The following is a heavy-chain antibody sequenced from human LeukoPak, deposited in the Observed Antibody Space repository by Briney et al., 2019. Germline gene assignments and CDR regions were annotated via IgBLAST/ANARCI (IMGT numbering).Heavy chain of an antibody. CDR2: IYYSGST. CDR3: AREGIAAAGTDHYYGMDV. V-gene: IGHV4-59*01. D-gene: IGHD6-13*01. CDR1: GGSISSYY. J-gene: IGHJ6*04. Sequence: SETLSLTCTVSGGSISSYYWSWIRQPPGKGLEWIGYIYYSGSTNYNPSLKSRVTISVDTSKNQFSLKLSSVTAADTAVYYCAREGIAAAGTDHYYGMDVWGKGTTVTVSS.